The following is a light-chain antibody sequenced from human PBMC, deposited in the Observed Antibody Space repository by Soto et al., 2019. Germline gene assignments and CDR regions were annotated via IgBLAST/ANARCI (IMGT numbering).Light chain of an antibody. J-gene: IGLJ1*01. CDR3: SSYAGSYYV. CDR2: EVS. Sequence: QSVLTQPPSASGSPGQSLTISCTGTNSDIGGYNYVSWYQQHPGIAPRLMIYEVSKRPSGVPDRFSGSKSGNTASLTVSGLQAEDEADYYCSSYAGSYYVFGTGTKVTVL. CDR1: NSDIGGYNY. V-gene: IGLV2-8*01.